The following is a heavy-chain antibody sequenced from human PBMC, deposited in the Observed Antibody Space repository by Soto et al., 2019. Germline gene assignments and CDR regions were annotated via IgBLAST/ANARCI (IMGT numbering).Heavy chain of an antibody. Sequence: ASVKVSCKASGYTFTSYGISWVRQAPGQGLEWMGWVSAYNGITTYAQKLQGRVTMTTDTSTGTAYMELRSLRSDDTAVYYCARVGYCSGGSCYNFDYWGQGTLVTVSS. CDR1: GYTFTSYG. J-gene: IGHJ4*02. D-gene: IGHD2-15*01. CDR2: VSAYNGIT. CDR3: ARVGYCSGGSCYNFDY. V-gene: IGHV1-18*04.